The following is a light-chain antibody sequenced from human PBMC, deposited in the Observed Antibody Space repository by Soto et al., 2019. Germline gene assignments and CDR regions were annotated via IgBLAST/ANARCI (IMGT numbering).Light chain of an antibody. J-gene: IGKJ1*01. CDR1: QTLVHDAGNTY. V-gene: IGKV2-24*01. CDR2: KIS. Sequence: DVLMTQTPLSSPVTLGQPASISCRSSQTLVHDAGNTYLSWLPQRPGQPPRLLIYKISSRFSGVPARFIGSRAAADFSLKISRVAAEDVGVYDCMQATNLPHTFGQGTKVEGK. CDR3: MQATNLPHT.